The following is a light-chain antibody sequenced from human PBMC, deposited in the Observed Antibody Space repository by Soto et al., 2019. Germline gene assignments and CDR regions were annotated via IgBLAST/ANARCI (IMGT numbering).Light chain of an antibody. V-gene: IGKV3-15*01. CDR1: QSVSSN. Sequence: EIVMTQSPATLPVSPGERATLSCRASQSVSSNLAWYQQKPGQAPRLLIYGASTRATGIPARFSGSGSGTEFTLTISSLQSEDFAVYYCQQYGSSPATFGQGTKVDIK. J-gene: IGKJ1*01. CDR3: QQYGSSPAT. CDR2: GAS.